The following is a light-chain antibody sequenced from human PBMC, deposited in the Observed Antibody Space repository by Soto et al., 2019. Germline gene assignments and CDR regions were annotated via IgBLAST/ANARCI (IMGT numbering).Light chain of an antibody. Sequence: QSVLTQPASVSGSPGQSITISCTGTSSDVGSYNLVSWYQQHPGKAPKLMTHEGSKRPSGVSNRFSGSKSGNTASLTISGLQAEDEADYYCCSYARSSTYVFGTGTKVTVL. CDR3: CSYARSSTYV. J-gene: IGLJ1*01. V-gene: IGLV2-23*01. CDR2: EGS. CDR1: SSDVGSYNL.